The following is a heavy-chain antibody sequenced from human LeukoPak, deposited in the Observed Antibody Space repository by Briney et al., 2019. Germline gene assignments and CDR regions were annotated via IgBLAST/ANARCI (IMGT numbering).Heavy chain of an antibody. D-gene: IGHD3-22*01. V-gene: IGHV3-48*02. CDR3: ARDSYGSSGYYYVSDY. Sequence: GGSLRLSCAASGFTFSTYSMNWVRQAPGKGLEWVSSISYSSSAIYYADSVKGRFTISRDNAKNSLYLRMNSLRDEDTAVYYCARDSYGSSGYYYVSDYWGQGTLVTVSS. CDR1: GFTFSTYS. CDR2: ISYSSSAI. J-gene: IGHJ4*02.